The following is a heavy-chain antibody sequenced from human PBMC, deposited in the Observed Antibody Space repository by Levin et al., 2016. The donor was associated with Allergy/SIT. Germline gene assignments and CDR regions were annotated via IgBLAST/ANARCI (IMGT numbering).Heavy chain of an antibody. V-gene: IGHV4-34*01. J-gene: IGHJ4*02. Sequence: RQAPGKGLEWIGEINHSGSTNYNPSLKSRVTISVDTSKNQFSLKLSSVTAADTAVYYCARGGNYDFWSGYYTYPQFFDYWGQGTLVTVSS. CDR3: ARGGNYDFWSGYYTYPQFFDY. CDR2: INHSGST. D-gene: IGHD3-3*01.